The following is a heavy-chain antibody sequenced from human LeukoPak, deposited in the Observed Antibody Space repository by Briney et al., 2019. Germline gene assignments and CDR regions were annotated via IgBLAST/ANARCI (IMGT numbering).Heavy chain of an antibody. CDR1: GYSFTSYW. J-gene: IGHJ4*02. V-gene: IGHV5-51*01. CDR2: IYPGDSDT. D-gene: IGHD3-10*01. CDR3: ARHERSTDYYDSMGY. Sequence: GESLKISCKGSGYSFTSYWIGWVRQMPGKGLEWMGIIYPGDSDTRYSSSFQGQVTISADKSISTAYLQWSSLKASDTAMYYCARHERSTDYYDSMGYWGQGTLVTVSS.